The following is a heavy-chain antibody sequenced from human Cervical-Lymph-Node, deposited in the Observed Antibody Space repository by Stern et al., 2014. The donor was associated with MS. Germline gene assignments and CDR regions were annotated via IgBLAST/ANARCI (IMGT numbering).Heavy chain of an antibody. Sequence: ESGPALVKPTQTLTLTCILSGVTISTSGMGVNWIRQPPGQALEWLGITDWDDIQCYSTSLKTRLTISRDVSKNQVALTLPSVDPADTVTYFCAAGHGYSFDYWGQGILVTVSS. CDR2: TDWDDIQ. D-gene: IGHD5-18*01. J-gene: IGHJ4*02. CDR3: AAGHGYSFDY. CDR1: GVTISTSGMG. V-gene: IGHV2-70*01.